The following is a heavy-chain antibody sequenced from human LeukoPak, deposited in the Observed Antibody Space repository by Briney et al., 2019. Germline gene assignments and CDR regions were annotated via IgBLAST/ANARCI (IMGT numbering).Heavy chain of an antibody. CDR1: GYSFTDYY. V-gene: IGHV1-2*02. CDR3: ARGRPESGG. D-gene: IGHD1-26*01. Sequence: ASVKVSCKPSGYSFTDYYIHWVRQAPGQGLEWMGWLNPNSGGTNYAQKFQGRITMTRDTSITTVYMELSSLRSDDTAMYYCARGRPESGGWGQGTLVTVSS. J-gene: IGHJ4*02. CDR2: LNPNSGGT.